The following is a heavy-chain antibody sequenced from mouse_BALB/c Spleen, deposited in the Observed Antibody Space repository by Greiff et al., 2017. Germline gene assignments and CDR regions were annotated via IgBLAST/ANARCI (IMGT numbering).Heavy chain of an antibody. Sequence: VQLQQSGAELVRPGSSVKISCKASGYAFSSYWMNWVKQRPGQGLEWIGQIYPGDGDTNYNGKFKGKATLTADKSSSTAYMQLSSLTSEDSAVYFCARSYDGYYAMDYWGQGTSVTVSS. D-gene: IGHD2-3*01. V-gene: IGHV1-80*01. CDR2: IYPGDGDT. CDR3: ARSYDGYYAMDY. CDR1: GYAFSSYW. J-gene: IGHJ4*01.